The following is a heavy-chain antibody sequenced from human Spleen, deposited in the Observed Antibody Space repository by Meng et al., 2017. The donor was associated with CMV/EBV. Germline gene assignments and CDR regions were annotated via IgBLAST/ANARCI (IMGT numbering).Heavy chain of an antibody. CDR2: IYYSGST. V-gene: IGHV4-39*07. CDR3: ARGRGSTIFGVVIISWFDP. D-gene: IGHD3-3*01. J-gene: IGHJ5*02. Sequence: SRRSSYWGWIRQPPGKGLEWFGRIYYSGSTYSNPSLTSRVTISVDTSKNQFSLKLSSVTAADTAAYYCARGRGSTIFGVVIISWFDPWGQGTLVTVSS. CDR1: SRRSSY.